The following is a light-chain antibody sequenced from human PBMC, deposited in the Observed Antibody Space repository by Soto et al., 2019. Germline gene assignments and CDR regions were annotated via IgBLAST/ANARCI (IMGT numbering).Light chain of an antibody. CDR1: QSISRW. Sequence: MQMTQSPSTLSASVGDRVTITFRASQSISRWLAWYQQKPGKAPKALIYDASTLRSGVPSRFSGGGSGTEFTLTISSLQPDDFATYYCQQYNTYSTFGQGTRLEIK. J-gene: IGKJ5*01. V-gene: IGKV1-5*01. CDR2: DAS. CDR3: QQYNTYST.